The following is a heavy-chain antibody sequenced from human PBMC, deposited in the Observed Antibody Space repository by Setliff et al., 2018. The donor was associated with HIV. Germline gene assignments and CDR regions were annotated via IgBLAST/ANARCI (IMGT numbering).Heavy chain of an antibody. CDR2: IYPGDSDT. CDR1: GYSFTNYW. J-gene: IGHJ1*01. Sequence: GESLKISCKGSGYSFTNYWIGWVRLMPGKGLEWMGIIYPGDSDTTYSPSFQGQVTISADKSITTAYVQWSSLKASDTAMYYCATWTRAETSENFQHWGQGTLVTVSS. V-gene: IGHV5-51*01. D-gene: IGHD4-17*01. CDR3: ATWTRAETSENFQH.